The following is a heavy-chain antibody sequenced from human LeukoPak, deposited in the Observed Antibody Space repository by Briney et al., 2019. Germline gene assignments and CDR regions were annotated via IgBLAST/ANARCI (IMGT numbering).Heavy chain of an antibody. CDR1: GGTFSSYA. Sequence: SVTVSCKASGGTFSSYAISWVRQAPGQGLEWMGRIIPILGIANYAQKFQGRVTITADKSTSTAYMELSSLRSEDTAVYYCARDLERIAVALNGMDVWGQGTTVTVSS. CDR3: ARDLERIAVALNGMDV. V-gene: IGHV1-69*04. J-gene: IGHJ6*02. CDR2: IIPILGIA. D-gene: IGHD6-19*01.